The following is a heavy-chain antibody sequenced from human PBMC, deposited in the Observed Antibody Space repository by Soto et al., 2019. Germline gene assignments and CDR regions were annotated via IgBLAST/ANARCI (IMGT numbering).Heavy chain of an antibody. CDR1: GFTFSSYW. Sequence: DLEESGGGLVQPGGSLRLSCAASGFTFSSYWMNWVPQAPGKGVEWVANINQDGNEDNLLDSVKGRFTISRDNAKNSLFLQMNSLRVDDTAVYYCARTGDGHHDFLDYWGQGALVSVSS. J-gene: IGHJ4*02. CDR2: INQDGNED. CDR3: ARTGDGHHDFLDY. D-gene: IGHD1-1*01. V-gene: IGHV3-7*01.